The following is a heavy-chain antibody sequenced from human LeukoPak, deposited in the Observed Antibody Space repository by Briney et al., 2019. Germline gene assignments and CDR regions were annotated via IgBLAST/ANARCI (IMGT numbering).Heavy chain of an antibody. CDR2: ITFSSSYI. D-gene: IGHD5-24*01. CDR1: GFTFSSYN. CDR3: ARGREGYNSYDY. Sequence: PGGSLRLSCAASGFTFSSYNMNWVRQAPGKGLEWVSSITFSSSYIYYADSVKGRFTISRDNAKNSLYLQMDSLRAEDTAVYYCARGREGYNSYDYWGQGTLVTVSS. V-gene: IGHV3-21*01. J-gene: IGHJ4*02.